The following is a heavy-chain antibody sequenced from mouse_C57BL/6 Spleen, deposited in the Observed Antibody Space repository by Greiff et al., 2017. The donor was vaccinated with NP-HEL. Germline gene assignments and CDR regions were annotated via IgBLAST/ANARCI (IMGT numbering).Heavy chain of an antibody. D-gene: IGHD1-1*01. CDR2: ISGGGGNT. CDR1: GFTFSSYT. Sequence: MLVESGGGLVKPGGSLKLSCAASGFTFSSYTMSWVRQTPEKRLEWVATISGGGGNTYYPDSVKGRFTISRDNAKNTLYLQMSSLRSEDTALYYCARHDLYYYGSSYYAMDYWGQGTSVTVSS. CDR3: ARHDLYYYGSSYYAMDY. J-gene: IGHJ4*01. V-gene: IGHV5-9*01.